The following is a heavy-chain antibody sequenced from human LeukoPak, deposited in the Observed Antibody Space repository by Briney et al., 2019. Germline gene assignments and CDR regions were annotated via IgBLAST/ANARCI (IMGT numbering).Heavy chain of an antibody. Sequence: TGGSLRLSCAASGFTFRSYGIHWVRQAPGKGLEWVAVTSYDGSHIYYADSVKGRFTISRDSSKNTLYLQMNSLRAEDTALYYCAKGQLVDYGMDVWGQGTTVTVSS. D-gene: IGHD6-13*01. V-gene: IGHV3-30*18. CDR1: GFTFRSYG. CDR2: TSYDGSHI. CDR3: AKGQLVDYGMDV. J-gene: IGHJ6*02.